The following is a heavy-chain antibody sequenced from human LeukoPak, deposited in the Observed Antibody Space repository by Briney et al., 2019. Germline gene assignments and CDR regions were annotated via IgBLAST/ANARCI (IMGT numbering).Heavy chain of an antibody. D-gene: IGHD3-10*01. CDR3: AIPPTITMVRGVIIPLYY. V-gene: IGHV3-7*03. CDR1: GFTFSRYW. Sequence: GGSLRLSCAASGFTFSRYWMSWVRQVPRKGLEWVANIKQDGSEKYYVDSVKGRFTISRDNAKNTLYLQMNSLRAEDTAVYYCAIPPTITMVRGVIIPLYYWGQGTLVTVSS. CDR2: IKQDGSEK. J-gene: IGHJ4*02.